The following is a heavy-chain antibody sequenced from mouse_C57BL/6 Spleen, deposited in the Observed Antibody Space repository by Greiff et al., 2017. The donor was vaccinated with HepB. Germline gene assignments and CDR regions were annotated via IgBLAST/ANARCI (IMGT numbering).Heavy chain of an antibody. CDR2: ISDGGSYT. CDR1: GFTFSSYA. J-gene: IGHJ2*01. CDR3: AREGDGYPRGYFDY. V-gene: IGHV5-4*01. D-gene: IGHD2-3*01. Sequence: EVMLVESGGGLVKPGGSLKLSCAASGFTFSSYAMSWVRQTPEKRLEWVATISDGGSYTYYPDNVKGRFTISRDNAKNNLYLQMSHLKSEDTAMYYCAREGDGYPRGYFDYWGQGTTLTVSS.